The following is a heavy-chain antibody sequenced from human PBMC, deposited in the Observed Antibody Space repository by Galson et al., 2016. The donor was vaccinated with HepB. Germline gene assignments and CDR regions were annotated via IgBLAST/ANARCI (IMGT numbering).Heavy chain of an antibody. Sequence: LVKPTQTLTLTCTFSGFSLSASGVGVGWIRQPPGKALEWLALIYWDDDKHYSPYLKSRLTITKDTSKNQVVLTMTNMDPVDKATYYCAHFSSGLYRGGRDFDFCGQGTMVTFSS. V-gene: IGHV2-5*02. J-gene: IGHJ3*01. D-gene: IGHD6-19*01. CDR3: AHFSSGLYRGGRDFDF. CDR1: GFSLSASGVG. CDR2: IYWDDDK.